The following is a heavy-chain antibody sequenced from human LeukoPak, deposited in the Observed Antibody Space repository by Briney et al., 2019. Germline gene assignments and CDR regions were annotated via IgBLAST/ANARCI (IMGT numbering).Heavy chain of an antibody. CDR3: ASTYRGAAAIDY. CDR1: GGSISSYY. D-gene: IGHD6-13*01. CDR2: IYYSGST. J-gene: IGHJ4*02. V-gene: IGHV4-59*08. Sequence: SETLSLTCTVSGGSISSYYWSWIRQPPGKGLEWIGYIYYSGSTNYNPSLKSRITISVDTSKNQFSLKLSSVTAADAAVYYCASTYRGAAAIDYWGQGTLGTVSS.